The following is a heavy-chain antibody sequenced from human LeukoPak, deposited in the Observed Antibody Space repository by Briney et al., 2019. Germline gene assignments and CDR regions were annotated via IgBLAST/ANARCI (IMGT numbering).Heavy chain of an antibody. Sequence: PGGSLRLSCAASGFTFSNYGLHWVRQAPGKGLEWVAVIRYKGGNKYYANSVKGRFTTSRDNSKNTLYLQMNSLRAEDTAVYYSTSMFVAGDFDYWGQETLVTVSS. CDR1: GFTFSNYG. CDR3: TSMFVAGDFDY. V-gene: IGHV3-30*02. J-gene: IGHJ4*02. CDR2: IRYKGGNK. D-gene: IGHD3-10*02.